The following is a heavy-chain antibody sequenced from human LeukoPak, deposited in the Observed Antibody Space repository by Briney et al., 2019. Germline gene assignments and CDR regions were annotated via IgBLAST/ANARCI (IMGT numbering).Heavy chain of an antibody. V-gene: IGHV4-59*01. CDR1: GGSISSYY. CDR3: ARAIVGATWVFDY. D-gene: IGHD1-26*01. J-gene: IGHJ4*02. CDR2: IYYSGST. Sequence: SETLSLTCTVSGGSISSYYWSWIRQPPGKGLEWIGYIYYSGSTNYNPSLKSRVTISVDTSKNQFSLKLSSVTAADTAVYYCARAIVGATWVFDYRGQGTLVTVSS.